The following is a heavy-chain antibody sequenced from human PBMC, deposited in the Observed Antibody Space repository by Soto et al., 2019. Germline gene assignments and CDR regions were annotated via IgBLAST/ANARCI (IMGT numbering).Heavy chain of an antibody. J-gene: IGHJ1*01. CDR1: GFTFSSYA. CDR2: ISGSGGST. V-gene: IGHV3-23*01. CDR3: AKVIAAAGIITEYFQH. D-gene: IGHD6-13*01. Sequence: GGSLRLSCAASGFTFSSYAMSWVRQAPGKGLEWVSAISGSGGSTYYADSVKGRFTISRDNSKNTLYLQMNSLRAEDTAVYYCAKVIAAAGIITEYFQHWGQGTLVTVSS.